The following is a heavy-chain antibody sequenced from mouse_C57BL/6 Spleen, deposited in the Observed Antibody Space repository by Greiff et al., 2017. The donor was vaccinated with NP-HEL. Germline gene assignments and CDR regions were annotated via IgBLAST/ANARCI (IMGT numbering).Heavy chain of an antibody. Sequence: QVQLQQPGAELVKPGASVKLSCKASGYTFTSYWMHWVKQRPGRGLEWIGRIDPSSGGTKYNEKFKSKATLTVDKPSSTAYMQLSSLTSEYSAVYFCSSYAYVEFSGWGQGTLVTVSA. V-gene: IGHV1-72*01. D-gene: IGHD2-2*01. CDR2: IDPSSGGT. CDR1: GYTFTSYW. J-gene: IGHJ3*01. CDR3: SSYAYVEFSG.